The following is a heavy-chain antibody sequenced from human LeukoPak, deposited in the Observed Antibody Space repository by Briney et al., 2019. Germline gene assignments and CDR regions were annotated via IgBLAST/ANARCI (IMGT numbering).Heavy chain of an antibody. CDR3: ARDGSMGSSSQTHNWFDP. D-gene: IGHD6-6*01. V-gene: IGHV4-39*07. J-gene: IGHJ5*02. CDR1: GGSISSSSYY. CDR2: IYYSGST. Sequence: SETLSLTCTVSGGSISSSSYYWGWIRQPPGKGLEWIGSIYYSGSTYYSPSLKSRVTISVDTSKNQFSLKLSSVTAADTAVYYCARDGSMGSSSQTHNWFDPWGQGTLVTVSS.